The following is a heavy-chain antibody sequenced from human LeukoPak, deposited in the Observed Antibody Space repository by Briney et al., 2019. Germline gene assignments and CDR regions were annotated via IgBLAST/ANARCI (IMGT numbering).Heavy chain of an antibody. Sequence: ASVKVSYKASGSTFTGYYLHWVRQAPGQGLEWMGWINPTSGGTNHAQKFQGRVTMTRDTSISTAYMELSRLRSDDTAVYYCARIASKTATSDYWGQGTLVTVSS. CDR2: INPTSGGT. D-gene: IGHD5-12*01. CDR3: ARIASKTATSDY. V-gene: IGHV1-2*02. J-gene: IGHJ4*02. CDR1: GSTFTGYY.